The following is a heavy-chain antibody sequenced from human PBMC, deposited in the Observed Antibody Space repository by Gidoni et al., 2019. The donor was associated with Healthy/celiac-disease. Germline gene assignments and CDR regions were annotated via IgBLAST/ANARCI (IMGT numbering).Heavy chain of an antibody. J-gene: IGHJ6*02. CDR2: INSDGSST. V-gene: IGHV3-74*01. Sequence: EVQLVESGGGLVQPGGSMRPSGAASGFTFSSYWMHWLRQAPGKGLVWVSRINSDGSSTSYADSVKGRFTISRDNAKNTLYLQMNSLRAEDTAVYYCARDRVYYDFWSGYYKEYYGMDVWGQGTTVTVSS. CDR3: ARDRVYYDFWSGYYKEYYGMDV. CDR1: GFTFSSYW. D-gene: IGHD3-3*01.